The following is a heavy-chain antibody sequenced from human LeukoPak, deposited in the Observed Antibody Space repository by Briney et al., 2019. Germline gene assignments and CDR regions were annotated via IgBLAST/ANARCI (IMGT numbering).Heavy chain of an antibody. Sequence: GASVKVSCKASGYTFTGYYMHWVRQAPGQGLEWMGWINPDSGGTNYAQRFQGRVTMTRDTSISTAYMELSRLRSDDTALYYCARGGEGYCSGNTCYLVYFAFDIWGQGTMVTVSS. CDR1: GYTFTGYY. V-gene: IGHV1-2*02. CDR2: INPDSGGT. CDR3: ARGGEGYCSGNTCYLVYFAFDI. J-gene: IGHJ3*02. D-gene: IGHD2-15*01.